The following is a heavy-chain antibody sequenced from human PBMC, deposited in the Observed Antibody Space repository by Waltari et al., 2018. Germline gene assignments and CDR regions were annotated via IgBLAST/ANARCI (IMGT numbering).Heavy chain of an antibody. V-gene: IGHV3-49*04. Sequence: EVQLVESGGGLVQPGRSLRLACTASGFTFGDYDMSWVRQAPGKGLEWVGFIRSKPYGGTTEYAASVKGRFTISRDDSKSIAYLQMNSLKTEDTAVYYCTKGTYFFDYWGQGTLVTVSS. CDR2: IRSKPYGGTT. CDR1: GFTFGDYD. J-gene: IGHJ4*02. CDR3: TKGTYFFDY.